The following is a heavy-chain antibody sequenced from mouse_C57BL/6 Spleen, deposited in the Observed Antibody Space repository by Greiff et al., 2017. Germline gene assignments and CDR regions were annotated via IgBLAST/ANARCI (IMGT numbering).Heavy chain of an antibody. V-gene: IGHV5-4*01. D-gene: IGHD4-1*01. CDR2: ISDGGSYT. J-gene: IGHJ4*01. Sequence: EVQRVESGGGLVKPGGSLKLSCAASGFTFSSYAMSWVRQTPEKRLEWVATISDGGSYTYYPDNVKGRFTIARDNAKNNLYLQMSHLKSEDTAMYYCARDWALYAMDYWGQGTSVTVSS. CDR3: ARDWALYAMDY. CDR1: GFTFSSYA.